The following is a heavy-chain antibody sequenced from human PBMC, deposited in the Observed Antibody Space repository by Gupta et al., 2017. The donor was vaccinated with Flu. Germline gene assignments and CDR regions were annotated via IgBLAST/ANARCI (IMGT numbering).Heavy chain of an antibody. CDR3: ARDQSILAALQASDNWGDT. V-gene: IGHV1-69*06. D-gene: IGHD2-21*01. J-gene: IGHJ5*02. Sequence: TWVRQAPGQGFEWLRWLIPRCVATNDAQKFQGSVTITADKSTSTAYLELSSMSSEDTAFDYCARDQSILAALQASDNWGDTWGQGTRATVSA. CDR2: LIPRCVAT.